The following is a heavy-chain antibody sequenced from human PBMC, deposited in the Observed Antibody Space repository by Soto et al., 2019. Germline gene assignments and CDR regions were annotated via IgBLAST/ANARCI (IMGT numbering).Heavy chain of an antibody. Sequence: SETLSLTCTVSGGSISSYYWSWIRQPPGKGLEWIGYIYYSGSTNYNPSLKSRVTISVGTSKSQFSLKLSSVTAADTAVYYCARAEVVTYAFDIWGQGTMVTVSS. V-gene: IGHV4-59*01. J-gene: IGHJ3*02. D-gene: IGHD2-21*02. CDR1: GGSISSYY. CDR2: IYYSGST. CDR3: ARAEVVTYAFDI.